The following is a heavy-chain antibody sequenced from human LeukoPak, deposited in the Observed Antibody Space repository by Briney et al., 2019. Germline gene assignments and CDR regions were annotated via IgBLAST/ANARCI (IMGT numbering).Heavy chain of an antibody. Sequence: SETLSLTCTVSGGSISSSSYYWGWIRQPPGKGLEWIGSIYYSGSIYYNPSLKSRVTISVDTSKNQFSLKLSSVTAADTAVYYCARHGGRGRFLEWLLEYYYYMDVWGKGTTVTVSS. J-gene: IGHJ6*03. CDR2: IYYSGSI. CDR3: ARHGGRGRFLEWLLEYYYYMDV. CDR1: GGSISSSSYY. D-gene: IGHD3-3*01. V-gene: IGHV4-39*01.